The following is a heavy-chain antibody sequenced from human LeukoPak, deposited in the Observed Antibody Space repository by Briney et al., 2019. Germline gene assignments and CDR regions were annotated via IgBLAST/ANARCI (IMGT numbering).Heavy chain of an antibody. J-gene: IGHJ4*02. CDR2: MYYSGST. CDR3: VSPRGFSYGYFDY. V-gene: IGHV4-39*01. D-gene: IGHD5-18*01. CDR1: GGSVSSTRHY. Sequence: PSETLSLTCTVSGGSVSSTRHYWGWIRQPPGKGLEWIGNMYYSGSTYYNPSLRSRVTTSADTTKNQFSLKLGSVTAADTAVYYCVSPRGFSYGYFDYWGQGTLVTVSS.